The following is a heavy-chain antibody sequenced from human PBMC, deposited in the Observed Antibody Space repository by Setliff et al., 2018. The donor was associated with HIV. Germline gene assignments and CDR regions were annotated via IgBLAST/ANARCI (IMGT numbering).Heavy chain of an antibody. CDR2: IIPILDTT. J-gene: IGHJ4*02. Sequence: SVKVSCKASGGTFNNYVFSWVRKAPGRGLEWIGTIIPILDTTNYAQKFQDRVTITTDESTSTAYMELRSLTSEDTAVYYCARFRKFQLVGALDYWGQGTLVTVSS. CDR3: ARFRKFQLVGALDY. D-gene: IGHD1-26*01. CDR1: GGTFNNYV. V-gene: IGHV1-69*11.